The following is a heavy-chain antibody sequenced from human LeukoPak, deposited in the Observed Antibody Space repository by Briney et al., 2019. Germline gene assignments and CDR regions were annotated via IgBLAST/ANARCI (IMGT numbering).Heavy chain of an antibody. V-gene: IGHV3-30-3*01. Sequence: GGSLRLSCAASGFTVSSNYMSWVRQAPGKGLEWVAVISYDGSNEYSADSVKGRFTISRDNSKNTLHLQMNSLRAEDTAVYYCARDALVVVPAAHPPDYWGQGTLVTVSS. J-gene: IGHJ4*02. CDR3: ARDALVVVPAAHPPDY. CDR2: ISYDGSNE. D-gene: IGHD2-2*01. CDR1: GFTVSSNY.